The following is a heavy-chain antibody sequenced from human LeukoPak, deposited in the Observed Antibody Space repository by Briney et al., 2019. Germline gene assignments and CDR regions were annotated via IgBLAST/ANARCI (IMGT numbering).Heavy chain of an antibody. CDR3: ARDSKFLRGATSYYYYMDV. D-gene: IGHD3-10*01. Sequence: ASVKVSCKASGYTFTSYAMNWVRQAPGQGLEWMGWINTNTGNPTYAQGFTGRFVFSLDTSVSTAYLQISSLKAEDPAVYYCARDSKFLRGATSYYYYMDVWGKGATVTVSS. CDR1: GYTFTSYA. V-gene: IGHV7-4-1*02. J-gene: IGHJ6*03. CDR2: INTNTGNP.